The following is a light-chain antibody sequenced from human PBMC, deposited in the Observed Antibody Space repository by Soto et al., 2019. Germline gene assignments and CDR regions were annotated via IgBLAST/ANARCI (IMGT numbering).Light chain of an antibody. J-gene: IGLJ1*01. Sequence: QSALTQPASVSGSPGQSITISCTGSSSDVGGYDYVSWFQQHPNKAPKLIVYDVSNRPSGISFRFSGSKSGNTASLTISGLQAEDEADYYCRSYTSSATYVFGTGTKLTVL. CDR1: SSDVGGYDY. CDR3: RSYTSSATYV. V-gene: IGLV2-14*03. CDR2: DVS.